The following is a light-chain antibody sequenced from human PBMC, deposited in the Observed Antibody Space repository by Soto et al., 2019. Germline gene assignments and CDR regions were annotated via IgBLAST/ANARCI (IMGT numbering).Light chain of an antibody. V-gene: IGKV2-28*01. J-gene: IGKJ1*01. CDR3: MQSQQSRWT. Sequence: DVVMTQSPPSVSVTPGEPASIPCRSSESLLDTTGYNFLDWYVQKPGQSPQLLIYFGSTRASGVPDRFSGSGSGTDFTLNISRVEAEDVGIYYCMQSQQSRWTFGQGTKVEIK. CDR1: ESLLDTTGYNF. CDR2: FGS.